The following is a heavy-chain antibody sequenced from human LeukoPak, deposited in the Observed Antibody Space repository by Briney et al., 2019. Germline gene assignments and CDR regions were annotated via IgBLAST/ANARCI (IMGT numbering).Heavy chain of an antibody. D-gene: IGHD1-14*01. CDR2: IKEDGSER. CDR3: ATAGDLNWFDP. CDR1: GFTFRNYW. V-gene: IGHV3-7*01. J-gene: IGHJ5*02. Sequence: GGSLRLSCAASGFTFRNYWMGWVRQAPGKGLEWVANIKEDGSERYYLDSVEGRFAISRDNAKNSLYLQMNSMRAEDTAVYYCATAGDLNWFDPRGQGTLVIVSS.